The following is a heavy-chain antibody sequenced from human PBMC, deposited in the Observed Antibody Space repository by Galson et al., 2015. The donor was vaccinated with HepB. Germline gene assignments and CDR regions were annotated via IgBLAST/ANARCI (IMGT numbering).Heavy chain of an antibody. Sequence: LRLSCAASGFTFSSYSMNWVRQAPGKGLEWVANIKQDGRKAYYVDSVKGRFTISRDNAKNSLYLQMNSLRVEDTAIYYCARDTMTDTTWGQGTLVTVSS. D-gene: IGHD5-24*01. V-gene: IGHV3-7*01. CDR2: IKQDGRKA. J-gene: IGHJ5*02. CDR1: GFTFSSYS. CDR3: ARDTMTDTT.